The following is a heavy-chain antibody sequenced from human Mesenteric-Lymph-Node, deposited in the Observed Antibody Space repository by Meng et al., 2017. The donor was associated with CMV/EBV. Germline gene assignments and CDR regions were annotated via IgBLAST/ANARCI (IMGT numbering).Heavy chain of an antibody. J-gene: IGHJ4*02. V-gene: IGHV3-11*01. CDR3: ARALGGYDLGDY. CDR2: IGSGSTI. Sequence: GESLKISCAASGFTFSDSYMSWIRQAPGKGLEWVSYIGSGSTIYYADSVKGRFTISRDNAKNSLYLQMNSLRAEDTAVYYCARALGGYDLGDYWGQGTLVTVSS. CDR1: GFTFSDSY. D-gene: IGHD5-12*01.